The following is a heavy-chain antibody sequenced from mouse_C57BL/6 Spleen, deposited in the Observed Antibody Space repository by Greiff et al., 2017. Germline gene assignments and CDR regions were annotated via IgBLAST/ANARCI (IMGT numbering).Heavy chain of an antibody. V-gene: IGHV1-15*01. CDR2: IDPETGGT. CDR3: TTLITTVVATGGYFDV. J-gene: IGHJ1*03. D-gene: IGHD1-1*01. Sequence: QVQLQQSGAELVRPGASVTLSCKASGYTFTDYEMHWVKQTPVHGLEWIGAIDPETGGTAYNQKFKGKAILTADKSSSTAYMELRSLTSEDSAVYYCTTLITTVVATGGYFDVWGTGTTVTVSS. CDR1: GYTFTDYE.